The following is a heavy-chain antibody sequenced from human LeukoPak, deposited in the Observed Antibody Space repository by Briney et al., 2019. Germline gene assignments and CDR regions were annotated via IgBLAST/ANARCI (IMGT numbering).Heavy chain of an antibody. Sequence: SETLSLTCTVSVGSISSGSYYWSWIRQPAGKGLEWIGHIYTSGSTKYNPSLKSRATISVETSKNQFSLKLSSVTAADTAVYYCARVPGYCSGGSCYYYYDMDVWGQGTTVTVSS. V-gene: IGHV4-61*09. CDR2: IYTSGST. D-gene: IGHD2-15*01. J-gene: IGHJ6*02. CDR3: ARVPGYCSGGSCYYYYDMDV. CDR1: VGSISSGSYY.